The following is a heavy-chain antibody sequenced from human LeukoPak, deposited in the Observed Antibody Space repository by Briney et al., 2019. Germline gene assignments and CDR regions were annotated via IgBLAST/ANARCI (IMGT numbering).Heavy chain of an antibody. CDR3: TTAYDTSGFAPFDS. Sequence: ASVKVSCKVSGYTLNELSMHWVRQAPGIGLEWVGVYDPEDGETIYAQKFQGRVTMTEDTSTATAYMDLSSLRSEDTAVYYCTTAYDTSGFAPFDSWGQGTMVTVSS. D-gene: IGHD3-22*01. J-gene: IGHJ3*02. V-gene: IGHV1-24*01. CDR1: GYTLNELS. CDR2: YDPEDGET.